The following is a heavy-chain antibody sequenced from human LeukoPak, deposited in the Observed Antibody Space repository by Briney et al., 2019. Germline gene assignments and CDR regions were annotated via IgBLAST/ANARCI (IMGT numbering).Heavy chain of an antibody. CDR2: MNPNSGVT. D-gene: IGHD3-10*01. CDR3: ARDIFRGATPDY. V-gene: IGHV1-2*02. CDR1: GYTFTANH. J-gene: IGHJ4*01. Sequence: ASVKVSCKASGYTFTANHMHWVRQAPGQGLEWMGWMNPNSGVTNYARKFQGRVTMTRDTSISTAYMELSRLRSDDTAVYYCARDIFRGATPDYWGQGILVTVSS.